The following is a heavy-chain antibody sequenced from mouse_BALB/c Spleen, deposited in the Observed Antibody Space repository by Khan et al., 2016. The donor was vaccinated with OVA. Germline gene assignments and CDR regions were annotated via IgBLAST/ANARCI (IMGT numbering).Heavy chain of an antibody. J-gene: IGHJ3*01. CDR2: IYPGNVNT. CDR1: GYTFTNYY. Sequence: QVQLQQSGPELVKPRASVRISCKASGYTFTNYYIYWVKQRPGQGLEWIGWIYPGNVNTNYNEKFKGKATLTADKSSSTAYMQLNSLTSEDSAVYFCAREGYYGNSRAWFAYWGQGTLVTVSA. D-gene: IGHD2-1*01. CDR3: AREGYYGNSRAWFAY. V-gene: IGHV1S56*01.